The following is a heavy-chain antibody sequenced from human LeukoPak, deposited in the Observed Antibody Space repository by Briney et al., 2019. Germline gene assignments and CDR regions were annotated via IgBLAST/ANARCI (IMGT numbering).Heavy chain of an antibody. V-gene: IGHV3-23*01. Sequence: ETLSLTCAVYGGSFSGYYWSWVRQAPGKGLEWVSAIRSSGDRAHYADSVKGRFTISRDTSKNTLYLQMNSLRAEDTAVYYCAKYCFDDSDYLYYFDYWGQGTLVTVSS. J-gene: IGHJ4*02. CDR1: GGSFSGYY. CDR3: AKYCFDDSDYLYYFDY. D-gene: IGHD3-22*01. CDR2: IRSSGDRA.